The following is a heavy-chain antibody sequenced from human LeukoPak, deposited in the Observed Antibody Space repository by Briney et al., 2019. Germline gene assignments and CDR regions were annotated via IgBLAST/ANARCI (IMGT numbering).Heavy chain of an antibody. J-gene: IGHJ3*02. Sequence: QSGGSLRLSCAASGFTFSSYWMSWVRQAPGKGLEWVANIKPDGSEKYYMDSVKGRFTTSRDNAKNSLYLQMNSLRAEDTAVYYCARDWVGGGLPVPGAFDIWGQGTMVTVSS. CDR1: GFTFSSYW. CDR2: IKPDGSEK. V-gene: IGHV3-7*01. CDR3: ARDWVGGGLPVPGAFDI. D-gene: IGHD3-10*01.